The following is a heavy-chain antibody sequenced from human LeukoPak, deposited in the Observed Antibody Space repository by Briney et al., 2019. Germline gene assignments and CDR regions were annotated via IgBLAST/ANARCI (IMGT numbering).Heavy chain of an antibody. J-gene: IGHJ4*02. D-gene: IGHD6-19*01. CDR2: ISGSGGST. V-gene: IGHV3-23*01. CDR3: AKDGSSGWYSTLDY. Sequence: PGGSLRLSCAASGFTFSSYAMSWVRQAPGKGLEWVSAISGSGGSTYYADSVKGRFTISRDNSKNTLYLQMNSLRAEDTAVYYCAKDGSSGWYSTLDYWGQGTLVTVSS. CDR1: GFTFSSYA.